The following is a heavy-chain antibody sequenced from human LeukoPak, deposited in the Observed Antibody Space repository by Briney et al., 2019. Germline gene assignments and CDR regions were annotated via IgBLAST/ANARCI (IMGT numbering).Heavy chain of an antibody. Sequence: GASVKVSCKASGGTFSSYAICWVRQAPGQGLEWMGGIIPIFGTANYAQKFQSRVTITTDESTSTAYMELSSLRSEDTAMYYCARLHDPGYFDYWGQGTLVTVSS. D-gene: IGHD1-1*01. J-gene: IGHJ4*02. CDR3: ARLHDPGYFDY. CDR1: GGTFSSYA. V-gene: IGHV1-69*05. CDR2: IIPIFGTA.